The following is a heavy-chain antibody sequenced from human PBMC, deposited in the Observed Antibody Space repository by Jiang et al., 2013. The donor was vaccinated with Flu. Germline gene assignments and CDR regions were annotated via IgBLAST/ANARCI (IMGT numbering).Heavy chain of an antibody. J-gene: IGHJ1*01. CDR3: ARLGPDGSGSFYVPH. CDR1: GASISSSNYY. Sequence: PGLVKPSETLSLTCTVSGASISSSNYYWGWIRQPPGKGLEWIGNIKSGGTFYNSSLKSRITISVDMSKNQFSLKMRSVTAADTAVYYCARLGPDGSGSFYVPHWGQGTLVTVSS. CDR2: IKSGGT. D-gene: IGHD3-10*01. V-gene: IGHV4-39*01.